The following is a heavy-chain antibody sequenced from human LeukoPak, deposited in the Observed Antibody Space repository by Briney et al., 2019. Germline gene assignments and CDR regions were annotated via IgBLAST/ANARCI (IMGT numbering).Heavy chain of an antibody. CDR2: IFYSGNT. J-gene: IGHJ4*02. CDR3: ARHRSKWLQSSFDY. V-gene: IGHV4-39*01. Sequence: SSETLSLTRTVSGGSINSSSYYWGWIRQPPGKGLEWIGSIFYSGNTYDNPSLKSRVTISVDTSKNQFSLKLNSVTAADTAVYYCARHRSKWLQSSFDYWGQGTLVTVSS. CDR1: GGSINSSSYY. D-gene: IGHD5-24*01.